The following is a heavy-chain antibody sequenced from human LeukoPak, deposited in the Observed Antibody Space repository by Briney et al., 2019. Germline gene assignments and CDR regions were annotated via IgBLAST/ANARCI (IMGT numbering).Heavy chain of an antibody. V-gene: IGHV4-34*01. CDR3: ARGRPTLTQYNWFDP. CDR2: INHSRNT. J-gene: IGHJ5*02. CDR1: GGSFSGYY. Sequence: SETLSLTCADPGGSFSGYYWSWIRQPPRNGLEWIGDINHSRNTNYSPSLKSRVTTSVDTSKNQFSLNLSSVTAADTALYSCARGRPTLTQYNWFDPWGQGTLVTVSS. D-gene: IGHD4-11*01.